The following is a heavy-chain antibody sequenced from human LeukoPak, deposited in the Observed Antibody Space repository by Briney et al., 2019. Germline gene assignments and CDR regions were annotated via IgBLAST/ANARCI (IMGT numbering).Heavy chain of an antibody. D-gene: IGHD2-2*01. J-gene: IGHJ5*02. CDR2: ISDTGTTI. CDR1: GFTFSSFQ. Sequence: GGSLRLSCAASGFTFSSFQMNWVRQAPGKGLEWVSYISDTGTTIYYADSVKGRFTISRDNAKNSLYLQMSSLRDEDTAVYYCARDPRVRCSSASCYDGWFDPWGQGTLVTVSS. CDR3: ARDPRVRCSSASCYDGWFDP. V-gene: IGHV3-48*03.